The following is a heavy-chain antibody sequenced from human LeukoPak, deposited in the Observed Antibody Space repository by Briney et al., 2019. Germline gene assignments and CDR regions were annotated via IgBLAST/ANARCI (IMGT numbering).Heavy chain of an antibody. CDR1: GNTFTGYY. V-gene: IGHV1-2*02. J-gene: IGHJ4*02. D-gene: IGHD3-10*01. CDR2: INPKSGGT. Sequence: ASVKVSCKASGNTFTGYYIHWVRQAPGQGLEWMGWINPKSGGTNYAQRFQGRITMTRDTSISTAYMELSRLRSDDTAVYYCASDPYYYGSGSYYNLVYWGQGTLVTVSS. CDR3: ASDPYYYGSGSYYNLVY.